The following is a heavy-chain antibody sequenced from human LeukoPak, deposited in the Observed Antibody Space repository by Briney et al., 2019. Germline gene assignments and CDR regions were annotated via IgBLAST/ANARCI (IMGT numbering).Heavy chain of an antibody. D-gene: IGHD6-13*01. CDR2: ISGSSAYI. V-gene: IGHV3-21*04. J-gene: IGHJ5*02. CDR3: AKDMQIAAAGSDNWFDP. Sequence: GGSLRLSCAASGFTFSSYSMNWVRQAPGKGLEWVSSISGSSAYIYYADSVKGRFTISRDNAKNSLYLQMNSLRAEDTALYYCAKDMQIAAAGSDNWFDPWGQGTLVTVSS. CDR1: GFTFSSYS.